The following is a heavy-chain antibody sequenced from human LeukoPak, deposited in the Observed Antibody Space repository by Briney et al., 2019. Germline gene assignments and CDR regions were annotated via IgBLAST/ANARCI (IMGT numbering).Heavy chain of an antibody. D-gene: IGHD3-9*01. V-gene: IGHV3-11*06. J-gene: IGHJ5*02. CDR1: GFTFSDYY. CDR3: ARYNDILTGSNNWFDP. Sequence: PGGSLRLSCAASGFTFSDYYMSWIRQAPGKGLEWVSYISSSSSYTNYADSVKGRFTISRDNAKNSLYLQMNSLRAEDTAVYYCARYNDILTGSNNWFDPWGQGTLVTVSS. CDR2: ISSSSSYT.